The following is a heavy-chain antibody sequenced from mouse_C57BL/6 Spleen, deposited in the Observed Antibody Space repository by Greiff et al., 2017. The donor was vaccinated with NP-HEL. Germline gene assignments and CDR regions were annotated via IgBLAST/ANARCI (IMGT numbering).Heavy chain of an antibody. CDR1: GFTFTDYY. D-gene: IGHD1-1*01. CDR3: ARYSYGSSYWAY. V-gene: IGHV7-3*01. CDR2: IRNKANGYTT. Sequence: EVQLVESGGGLVQPGGSLSLSCAASGFTFTDYYMSWVRQPPGKALEWLGFIRNKANGYTTEYSASVKGRFTISRDNSQSILYLQMNALRAEDSATYYCARYSYGSSYWAYWGQGTLVTVSA. J-gene: IGHJ3*01.